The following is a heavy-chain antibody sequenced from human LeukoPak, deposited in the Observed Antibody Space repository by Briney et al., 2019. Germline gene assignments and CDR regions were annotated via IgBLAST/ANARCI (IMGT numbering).Heavy chain of an antibody. Sequence: GASVKVSCKASGGTFSSYAISWVRQAPGQGLEWMGWISAYNGNTNYAQKLQGRVTMTTDTSTSTAYMELRRLRSDDTAVYYCARELWFGELYSFDPWGQGTLVTVSS. D-gene: IGHD3-10*01. CDR3: ARELWFGELYSFDP. V-gene: IGHV1-18*01. CDR2: ISAYNGNT. J-gene: IGHJ5*02. CDR1: GGTFSSYA.